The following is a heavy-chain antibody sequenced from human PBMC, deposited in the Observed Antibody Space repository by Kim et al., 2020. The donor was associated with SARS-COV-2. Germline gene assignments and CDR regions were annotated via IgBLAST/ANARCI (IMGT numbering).Heavy chain of an antibody. CDR3: ARGKISGSHSLSLKRFDY. CDR2: ISSSSSYI. D-gene: IGHD3-10*01. CDR1: GFTFSSYS. Sequence: GGSLRLSCAASGFTFSSYSMNWVRQAPGKGLEWVSSISSSSSYIYYADSVKGRFTISRDNAKNSLYLQMNSLRAEDTAVYYCARGKISGSHSLSLKRFDYWGQGTLVTVSS. J-gene: IGHJ4*02. V-gene: IGHV3-21*01.